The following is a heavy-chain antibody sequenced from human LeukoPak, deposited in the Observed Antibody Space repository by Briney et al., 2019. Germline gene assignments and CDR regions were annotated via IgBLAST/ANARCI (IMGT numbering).Heavy chain of an antibody. CDR1: GGTFSSYA. J-gene: IGHJ4*02. V-gene: IGHV1-69*05. D-gene: IGHD6-13*01. CDR2: IIPIFGTA. CDR3: AREGGSSSWYDY. Sequence: SVKVSCKASGGTFSSYAISWVRQAPGQGLEWMGGIIPIFGTANYAQKLQGRVTITTDESTSTAYMELSSLRSEDTALYYCAREGGSSSWYDYWGQGTLVTVSS.